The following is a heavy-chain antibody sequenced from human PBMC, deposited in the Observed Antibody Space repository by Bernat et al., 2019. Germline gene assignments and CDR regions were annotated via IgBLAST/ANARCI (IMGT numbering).Heavy chain of an antibody. CDR3: AKTRELLGGGWWVDY. J-gene: IGHJ4*02. V-gene: IGHV3-30*18. Sequence: QVQLVESGGGVVQPGRSLRLSCAASGFTFSSYAMHWVRQAPGKGLEWVAVISYDGSNKYYADSVKGRFTISRDNSKNTLYLQMNSLRAEDTAVYYCAKTRELLGGGWWVDYWGQGTLVTVSS. CDR1: GFTFSSYA. D-gene: IGHD1-26*01. CDR2: ISYDGSNK.